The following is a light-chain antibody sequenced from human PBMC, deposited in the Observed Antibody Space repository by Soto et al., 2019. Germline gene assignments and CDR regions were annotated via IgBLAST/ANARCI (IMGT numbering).Light chain of an antibody. V-gene: IGKV3-15*01. CDR3: QQYSNWPPYT. Sequence: EIMMRQSPATLSVSPGESATLSCRASQSVRTHLAWYQQKPGQAPRLLIHGASTRATGIPDRFRGSGSGTEFTLTISSLQSEDFAVYYCQQYSNWPPYTFGQGTKVDIK. CDR2: GAS. CDR1: QSVRTH. J-gene: IGKJ2*01.